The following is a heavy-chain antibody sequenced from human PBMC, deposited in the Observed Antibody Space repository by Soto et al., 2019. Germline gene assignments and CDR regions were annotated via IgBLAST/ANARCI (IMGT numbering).Heavy chain of an antibody. D-gene: IGHD6-19*01. V-gene: IGHV4-4*02. J-gene: IGHJ4*02. CDR1: GGSISSGNW. CDR3: AKTWDQWLVPDY. Sequence: QVQLQESGPGLVKPSGTLSLTCAVSGGSISSGNWWSWVRQPPGKGLEWIGEIYHSGSANYSPSLKSRVTISVDTSKNEFSLKLRSVTAADAAVYYCAKTWDQWLVPDYWGQGTLVTVSS. CDR2: IYHSGSA.